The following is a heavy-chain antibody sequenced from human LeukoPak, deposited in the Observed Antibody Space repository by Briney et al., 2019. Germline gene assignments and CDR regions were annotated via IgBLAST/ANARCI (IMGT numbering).Heavy chain of an antibody. CDR2: ISGSGGST. Sequence: GGSLRLSCAASGCTFSSYAMSWVRQAPGKGLEWVSAISGSGGSTYYADSVKGRFTISRDNSKNTLYLQMNSLRAEDTAVYYCAKDRAEDSSGYYVWGQGTLVTVSS. J-gene: IGHJ4*02. CDR3: AKDRAEDSSGYYV. D-gene: IGHD3-22*01. CDR1: GCTFSSYA. V-gene: IGHV3-23*01.